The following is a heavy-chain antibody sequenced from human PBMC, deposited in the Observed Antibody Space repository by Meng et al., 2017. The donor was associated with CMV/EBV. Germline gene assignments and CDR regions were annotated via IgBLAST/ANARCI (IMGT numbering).Heavy chain of an antibody. D-gene: IGHD6-19*01. CDR2: ISYDGSNK. CDR1: GFTFSSYV. J-gene: IGHJ4*02. V-gene: IGHV3-30-3*01. CDR3: ARDRSRYSSGWLLDY. Sequence: GESLKISCAASGFTFSSYVMHWVRQAPGKGLEWVAVISYDGSNKYYADSVKGRFTISRDNSKNTLYLQMNSLRAEDTAVYYCARDRSRYSSGWLLDYWGQGTLVTVSS.